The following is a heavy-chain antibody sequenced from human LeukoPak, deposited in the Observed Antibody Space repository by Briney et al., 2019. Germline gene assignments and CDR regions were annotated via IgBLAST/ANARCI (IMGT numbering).Heavy chain of an antibody. J-gene: IGHJ5*02. CDR3: ARDSSSWYPDNWFDP. Sequence: ASVKVSCKASGYTFTGYYMHWVRQAPGQGLEWMGWINPNSGGTNYAQKFQGRVTMTRDTSISTAYMELSRLRSDDTAVYYCARDSSSWYPDNWFDPWSQGTLVTVSS. CDR2: INPNSGGT. V-gene: IGHV1-2*02. CDR1: GYTFTGYY. D-gene: IGHD6-13*01.